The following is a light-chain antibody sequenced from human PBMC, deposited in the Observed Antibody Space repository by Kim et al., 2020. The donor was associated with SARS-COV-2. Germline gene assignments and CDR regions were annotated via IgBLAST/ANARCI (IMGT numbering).Light chain of an antibody. CDR2: SAF. CDR3: QQHHSFPLT. CDR1: QSINSN. V-gene: IGKV1-9*01. Sequence: ASGGDTVTISCRASQSINSNLAWYQQRPGKATNRLINSAFTLNSGGPSRFSGSGSGTDFTLTITSLQPEDFATYHCQQHHSFPLTFGGGTKVEIK. J-gene: IGKJ4*01.